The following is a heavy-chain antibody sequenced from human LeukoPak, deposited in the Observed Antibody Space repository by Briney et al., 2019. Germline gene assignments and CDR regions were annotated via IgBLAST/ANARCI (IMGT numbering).Heavy chain of an antibody. CDR3: ARDLPGISYISSWP. Sequence: PSQTLSLTCTVSGGSISSGDYYWSWIRQPPGKGLEWIGFISYSGSTYYNPSLKSRVTMSLDTSKNQFSLKLSSVTAADTAVYYCARDLPGISYISSWPWGQGTLVTVSS. V-gene: IGHV4-30-4*08. D-gene: IGHD6-6*01. CDR1: GGSISSGDYY. J-gene: IGHJ5*02. CDR2: ISYSGST.